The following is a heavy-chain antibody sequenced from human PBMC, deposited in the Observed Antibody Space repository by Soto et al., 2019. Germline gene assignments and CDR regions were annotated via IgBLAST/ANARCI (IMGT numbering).Heavy chain of an antibody. J-gene: IGHJ4*02. Sequence: EVQLLESGGGLVQPGGSLRLSCAASGFTFSSYAMSWVRQAPGKGLEWVSTINGGDGSTYYGDPVKGRFTISRDDSKNTLYLQMNSLRAEHTAVYYCAKIPIMTTVTHYFDYWGQGTLVTVSS. CDR1: GFTFSSYA. CDR2: INGGDGST. V-gene: IGHV3-23*01. CDR3: AKIPIMTTVTHYFDY. D-gene: IGHD4-17*01.